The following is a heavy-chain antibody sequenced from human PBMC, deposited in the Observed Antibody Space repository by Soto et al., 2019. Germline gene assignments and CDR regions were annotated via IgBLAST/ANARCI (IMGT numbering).Heavy chain of an antibody. V-gene: IGHV4-59*01. Sequence: SETLSLTCTVSGGSISSYYWSWIRQPPGKGLEWIGYIYYSGSTNYNPSLKSRVTISVDTSKNQFSLKLSSVTAADTAVYYCARWYYDFWSGYYTNYYYMDVWGKGTTVTVSS. J-gene: IGHJ6*03. CDR3: ARWYYDFWSGYYTNYYYMDV. CDR2: IYYSGST. D-gene: IGHD3-3*01. CDR1: GGSISSYY.